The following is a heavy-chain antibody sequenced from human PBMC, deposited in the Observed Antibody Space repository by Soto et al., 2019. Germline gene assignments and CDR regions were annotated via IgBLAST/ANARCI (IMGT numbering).Heavy chain of an antibody. V-gene: IGHV4-61*01. CDR2: IYYSGST. D-gene: IGHD2-2*02. CDR3: ARALPAAIAGVDY. J-gene: IGHJ4*02. Sequence: SETLSLTCTVSGGSVSSGSYYWSWIRQPPGKGLEWIGYIYYSGSTNYNPSLKSRVTISVDTSKNQFSLKLSSVTAADTAVYYCARALPAAIAGVDYWGQGTLVTV. CDR1: GGSVSSGSYY.